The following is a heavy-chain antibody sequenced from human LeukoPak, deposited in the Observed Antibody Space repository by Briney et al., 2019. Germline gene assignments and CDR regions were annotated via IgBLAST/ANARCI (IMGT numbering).Heavy chain of an antibody. CDR3: VSGSYYDSEGDY. Sequence: GGSLRLSCAASGFPFSSYSMNWVRQAPGKGLEWVSSISSSSSYIYYADSVKGRFTISRDNAKNSLFLQMNSLRAEDTAVYYCVSGSYYDSEGDYWGQGTLVTVSS. J-gene: IGHJ4*02. CDR2: ISSSSSYI. CDR1: GFPFSSYS. D-gene: IGHD1-26*01. V-gene: IGHV3-21*01.